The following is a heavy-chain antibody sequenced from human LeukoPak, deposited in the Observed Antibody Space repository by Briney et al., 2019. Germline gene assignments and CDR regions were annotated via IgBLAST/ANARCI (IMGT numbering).Heavy chain of an antibody. Sequence: GGSLRLSCAASGFTFSSYAMCWVRQAPGKGLEWVSAISGSGGSTYYADSVKGRFTISRDNSKNTLYLQMNSLRAEDTAVYYCAREEGYSYGYGFYYYYGMDVWGQGTTVTVSS. V-gene: IGHV3-23*01. CDR2: ISGSGGST. J-gene: IGHJ6*02. D-gene: IGHD5-18*01. CDR1: GFTFSSYA. CDR3: AREEGYSYGYGFYYYYGMDV.